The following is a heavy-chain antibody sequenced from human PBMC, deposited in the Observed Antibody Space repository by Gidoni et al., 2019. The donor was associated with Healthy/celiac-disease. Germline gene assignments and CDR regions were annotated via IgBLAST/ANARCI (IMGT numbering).Heavy chain of an antibody. J-gene: IGHJ4*02. V-gene: IGHV2-26*01. D-gene: IGHD3-22*01. CDR2: IFSNDEK. CDR1: GFSLSNARMG. Sequence: QVTLKESGPVLVKPTETLTLTCTVSGFSLSNARMGVSWIRQPPGKALEWLAHIFSNDEKSYSTSLKSRLTISKDTSKSQVVLTMTNMDPVDTATYYCARMHYDGQEYYFDYWGQGTLVTVSS. CDR3: ARMHYDGQEYYFDY.